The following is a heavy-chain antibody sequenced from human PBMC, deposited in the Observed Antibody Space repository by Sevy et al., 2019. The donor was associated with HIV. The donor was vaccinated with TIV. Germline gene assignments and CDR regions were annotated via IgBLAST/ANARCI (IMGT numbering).Heavy chain of an antibody. J-gene: IGHJ4*02. CDR2: IIPMFGSS. CDR1: GDTFSSYA. Sequence: ASVKVSCKASGDTFSSYALSWVRQAPGQGLEWLGGIIPMFGSSDYAQRFQGRLTITADISTNTAYMELSSLGPDDTAVYYCARGESGSYFVFDFWGQGTLVTVSS. D-gene: IGHD1-26*01. V-gene: IGHV1-69*06. CDR3: ARGESGSYFVFDF.